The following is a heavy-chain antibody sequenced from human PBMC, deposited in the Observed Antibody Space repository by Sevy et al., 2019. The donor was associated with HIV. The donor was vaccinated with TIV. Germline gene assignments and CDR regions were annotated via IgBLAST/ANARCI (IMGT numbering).Heavy chain of an antibody. J-gene: IGHJ3*02. V-gene: IGHV3-48*01. D-gene: IGHD3-3*01. CDR3: AREPSIFGDVDGLNI. CDR1: GFRFDRYS. Sequence: GGSLRLSCAASGFRFDRYSMNWVRQAPGKGLEWVSDISSGSSSINYADSVKDRFTISRDNAKKSLFLQMNSLRAEDTAVYYCAREPSIFGDVDGLNIWGQGTMVTVSS. CDR2: ISSGSSSI.